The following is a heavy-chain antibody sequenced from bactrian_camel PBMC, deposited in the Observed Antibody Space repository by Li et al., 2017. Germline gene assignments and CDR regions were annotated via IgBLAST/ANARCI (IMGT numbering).Heavy chain of an antibody. CDR2: IRVDEREGAT. CDR3: AADVWPPGPPACTVVTYDDRFEFHN. Sequence: HVQLVESGGGSVQAGGSLRLSCVASGSTISGSPYKCMGWLRQAPGKQLEMVARIRVDEREGATSYADSVKGRFTISKDTARNTLYLQMDSLQPEDTAMYYCAADVWPPGPPACTVVTYDDRFEFHNWGQGTQVTVS. D-gene: IGHD6*01. CDR1: GSTISGSP. V-gene: IGHV3S68*01. J-gene: IGHJ4*01.